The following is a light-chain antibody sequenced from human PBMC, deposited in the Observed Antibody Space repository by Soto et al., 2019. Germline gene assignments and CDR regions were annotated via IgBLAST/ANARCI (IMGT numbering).Light chain of an antibody. CDR3: AAWDDSLSGVV. V-gene: IGLV1-47*01. CDR2: RNN. CDR1: SSNIGSNY. J-gene: IGLJ2*01. Sequence: QSVLTQPPSASGTPGQRVTISWSGSSSNIGSNYVYWYQQRPGTAPKLLIYRNNQRPSVVPDRFSGSKSGTSASLAISGLRSEDEADYYSAAWDDSLSGVVFCGGTKLTVL.